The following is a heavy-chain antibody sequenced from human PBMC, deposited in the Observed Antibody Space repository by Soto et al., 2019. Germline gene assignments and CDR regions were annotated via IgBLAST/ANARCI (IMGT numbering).Heavy chain of an antibody. CDR1: GYTFSHYG. Sequence: GASVKVSCKASGYTFSHYGIGWVRQAPGQGLEWMGWISAYNGNRHFAEGVRGRITMTTNTTTSTADMELRSLSSDDTAVYYCARGGQECSNSGCGYIYDGMDVWGQGTTVTV. J-gene: IGHJ6*02. D-gene: IGHD1-26*01. V-gene: IGHV1-18*01. CDR2: ISAYNGNR. CDR3: ARGGQECSNSGCGYIYDGMDV.